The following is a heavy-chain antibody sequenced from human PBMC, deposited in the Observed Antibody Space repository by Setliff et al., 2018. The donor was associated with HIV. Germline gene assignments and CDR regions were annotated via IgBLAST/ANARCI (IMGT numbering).Heavy chain of an antibody. Sequence: PSETLSLTCAVSGSSTSSGYFWGWVRQPPGKGLEWIANIHHSGNTYYNPSLKSRVTISVETSTNQFSLKLNSVTATDTAVYYCTREGPRITGTGGAFDTWGQGTMVTVSS. V-gene: IGHV4-38-2*02. D-gene: IGHD1-20*01. CDR2: IHHSGNT. CDR3: TREGPRITGTGGAFDT. J-gene: IGHJ3*02. CDR1: GSSTSSGYF.